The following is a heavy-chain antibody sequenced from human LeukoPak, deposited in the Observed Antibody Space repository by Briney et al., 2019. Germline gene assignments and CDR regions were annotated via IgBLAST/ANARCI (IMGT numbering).Heavy chain of an antibody. J-gene: IGHJ4*02. D-gene: IGHD6-13*01. CDR3: ARGYSSSWYGKYYFDY. CDR1: GYTFMSHG. V-gene: IGHV1-18*01. CDR2: ISGSSSNT. Sequence: ASVKVSCKAYGYTFMSHGISWVRQAPGQGLEWMGWISGSSSNTNYAQRLQGRVTMTTDTSTTTAYMELRSLRSDDTAVYYCARGYSSSWYGKYYFDYWGQGTLVTVSS.